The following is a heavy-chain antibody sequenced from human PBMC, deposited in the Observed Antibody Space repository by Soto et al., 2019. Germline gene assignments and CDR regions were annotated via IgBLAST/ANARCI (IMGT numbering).Heavy chain of an antibody. J-gene: IGHJ4*02. CDR2: ISGSAIST. CDR3: AKEFGSAYFPIDH. CDR1: GFTFSNYA. Sequence: HPGGSLRLSCTTIGFTFSNYAMSWVRQAPGKGLEWVSSISGSAISTHYADSVKGRFTISRDNSKNTLYLQMNSLRAEDTAVYYCAKEFGSAYFPIDHWGQGTLVTVSS. D-gene: IGHD3-22*01. V-gene: IGHV3-23*01.